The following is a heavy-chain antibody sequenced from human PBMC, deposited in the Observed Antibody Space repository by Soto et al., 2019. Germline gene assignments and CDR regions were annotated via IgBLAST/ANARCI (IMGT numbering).Heavy chain of an antibody. V-gene: IGHV2-5*02. CDR2: IYWDDDK. D-gene: IGHD2-21*02. J-gene: IGHJ6*02. CDR1: GFSLSTTGVG. Sequence: SGPTLVNPTQTLTLTCTFSGFSLSTTGVGVGWIRQPPGKALEWLALIYWDDDKRYNPSLNSRLTITKDTSKNQVVLAMTNVDPVDTATYYCVQSRCGGDCLQSYSSHSCYGLDVWGQGTTVTVSS. CDR3: VQSRCGGDCLQSYSSHSCYGLDV.